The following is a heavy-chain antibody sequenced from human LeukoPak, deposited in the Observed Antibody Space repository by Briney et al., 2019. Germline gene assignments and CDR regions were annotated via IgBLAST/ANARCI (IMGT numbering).Heavy chain of an antibody. CDR3: ARHVTISGPYDASDI. J-gene: IGHJ3*02. Sequence: PSETLSLTCTVSGDSISSYYWSWIRQPPGKGLEWVGYIYYSGGTDYNTSLKSRVTISVEASKNQFPLKLRSATVVVTAVYYCARHVTISGPYDASDIWGQGTMVTVSP. V-gene: IGHV4-59*08. D-gene: IGHD5-24*01. CDR1: GDSISSYY. CDR2: IYYSGGT.